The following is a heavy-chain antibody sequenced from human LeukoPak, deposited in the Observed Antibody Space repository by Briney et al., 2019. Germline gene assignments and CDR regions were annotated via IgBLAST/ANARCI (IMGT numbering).Heavy chain of an antibody. V-gene: IGHV4-30-2*01. CDR1: GGSISSGGYS. Sequence: PSETLSLTCAVSGGSISSGGYSWSWIRQPPGKGLEWIGYIYHSGSTYYIPSLKSRVTISVDRSKNQSSLKLSSVTAADTAVYYCARGVSGSYYNYWGQGTLVTVSS. CDR2: IYHSGST. CDR3: ARGVSGSYYNY. D-gene: IGHD3-10*01. J-gene: IGHJ4*02.